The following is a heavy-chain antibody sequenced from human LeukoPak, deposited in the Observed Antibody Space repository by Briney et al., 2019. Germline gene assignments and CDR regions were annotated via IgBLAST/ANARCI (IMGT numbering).Heavy chain of an antibody. CDR3: SVEPGMDV. Sequence: GASVTVSCTASGYTFTSYYMHWVRQAPGQGLAWMGIINPSGGSTSYAQKFQGRVTMTRDTSTSTVYMELSSLRSEDTAVYYCSVEPGMDVWGQGTTVTVSS. V-gene: IGHV1-46*01. CDR2: INPSGGST. J-gene: IGHJ6*02. CDR1: GYTFTSYY. D-gene: IGHD1-26*01.